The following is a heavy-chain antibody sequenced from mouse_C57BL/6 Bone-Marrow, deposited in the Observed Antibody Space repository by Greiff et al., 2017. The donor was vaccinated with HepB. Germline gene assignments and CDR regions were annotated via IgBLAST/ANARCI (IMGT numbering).Heavy chain of an antibody. CDR1: GYTFTSYW. CDR3: AREGYAPYCFDY. CDR2: IDPSDSYT. J-gene: IGHJ2*01. D-gene: IGHD2-2*01. Sequence: QVQLQQPGAELVRPGTSVKLSCKATGYTFTSYWMHWVKQRPGQGLEWIGVIDPSDSYTNYNQKFKGKATLTVDTSSSTAYMQLSSLTSEDSAVYYCAREGYAPYCFDYWGQGTTLTVSS. V-gene: IGHV1-59*01.